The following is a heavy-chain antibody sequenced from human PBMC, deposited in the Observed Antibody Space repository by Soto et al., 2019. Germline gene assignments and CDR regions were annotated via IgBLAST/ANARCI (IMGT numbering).Heavy chain of an antibody. J-gene: IGHJ5*02. CDR1: GGSTGSSDSF. Sequence: SETLSLTCTVSGGSTGSSDSFRGWIRRPPGKGLEWVGTIDYSGGTTYNPSLESRVTISVDTSKNQFSLRLSFVTAADTAVYYCARRTPLYASESSRFDPWGQGALVTVS. D-gene: IGHD3-10*01. V-gene: IGHV4-39*01. CDR2: IDYSGGT. CDR3: ARRTPLYASESSRFDP.